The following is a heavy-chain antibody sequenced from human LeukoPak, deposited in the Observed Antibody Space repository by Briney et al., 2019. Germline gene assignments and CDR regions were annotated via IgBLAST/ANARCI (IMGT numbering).Heavy chain of an antibody. CDR2: ISSNVGNT. D-gene: IGHD6-13*01. CDR3: ARNSEYSSTPINY. Sequence: PGGSLRLSCATSGFTFSSHAMSWVRQAPGKGLEWVSVISSNVGNTYYADSVKGRFTISRDNSKNTLYLQMNSLRGEDTAVYYCARNSEYSSTPINYWGQRTLVTVSS. V-gene: IGHV3-23*01. CDR1: GFTFSSHA. J-gene: IGHJ4*02.